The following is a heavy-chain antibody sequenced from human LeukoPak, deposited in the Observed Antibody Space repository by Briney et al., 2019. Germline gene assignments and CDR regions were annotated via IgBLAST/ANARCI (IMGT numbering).Heavy chain of an antibody. CDR2: IYYSGST. Sequence: PSETLSLTCTVSDGSISSGDYYWSWIRQPPGKGLEWIGYIYYSGSTYYNPSLKSRVTISVDTSKNQFSLKLSSVTAADTAVYYCARVYDTTLVYLDYWGQGTLVTVSS. CDR3: ARVYDTTLVYLDY. V-gene: IGHV4-30-4*01. J-gene: IGHJ4*02. CDR1: DGSISSGDYY. D-gene: IGHD3-22*01.